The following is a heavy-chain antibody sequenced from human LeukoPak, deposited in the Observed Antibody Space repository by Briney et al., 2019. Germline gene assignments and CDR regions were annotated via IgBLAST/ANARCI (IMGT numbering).Heavy chain of an antibody. CDR2: INPNSGGT. D-gene: IGHD2-2*02. CDR3: VREGKYQLLYDWFDP. CDR1: GYTFTGYY. Sequence: GASVKVSCKASGYTFTGYYMHWVRQAPGQGLEWMGWINPNSGGTNYAQKFQGRVTMTRDTSISTAYMELSRLRSDDTAVYYCVREGKYQLLYDWFDPWGQGTLVTVSS. V-gene: IGHV1-2*02. J-gene: IGHJ5*02.